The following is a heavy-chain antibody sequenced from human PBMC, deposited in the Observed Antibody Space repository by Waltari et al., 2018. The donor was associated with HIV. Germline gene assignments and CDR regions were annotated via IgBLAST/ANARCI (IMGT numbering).Heavy chain of an antibody. Sequence: EVQLLESGGDLVRPGGSLRLSCAASGFTFTDEGMTRVRQAPENVLEWVSAISGSGATISYADSVKGRFTISRDNSKNTLYLQLNSLRPEDTAVYYCAKGKVVVAATPGYGLDVWGPGTTVIVSS. CDR1: GFTFTDEG. D-gene: IGHD2-15*01. J-gene: IGHJ6*02. CDR3: AKGKVVVAATPGYGLDV. V-gene: IGHV3-23*01. CDR2: ISGSGATI.